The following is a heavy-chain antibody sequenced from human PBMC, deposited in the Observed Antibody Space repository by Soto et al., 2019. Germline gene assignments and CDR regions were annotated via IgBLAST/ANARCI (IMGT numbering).Heavy chain of an antibody. Sequence: PGGSLRLSCAASGFAFNAYAMAWVRQSPGQGLEWVSSATSSGFDTYYADSVKGRFTISRDNAKGTLYLQMNHLRVEDTDMYYCPKVQEMHLNFPYVKLGLDVWGQGNTVTVS. CDR3: PKVQEMHLNFPYVKLGLDV. CDR1: GFAFNAYA. V-gene: IGHV3-23*01. J-gene: IGHJ6*02. D-gene: IGHD3-10*01. CDR2: ATSSGFDT.